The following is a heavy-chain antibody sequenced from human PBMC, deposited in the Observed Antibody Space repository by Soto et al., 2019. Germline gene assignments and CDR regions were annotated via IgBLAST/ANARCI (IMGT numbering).Heavy chain of an antibody. D-gene: IGHD3-22*01. V-gene: IGHV1-69*13. CDR1: GGTFSSYA. CDR2: IIPIFGTA. CDR3: ASLDDSGRRY. J-gene: IGHJ1*01. Sequence: GASVKVSCKASGGTFSSYAISWVRQAPGQGLEWMGGIIPIFGTANYAQKFQGRVTITADESTSTAYMELTSLRSDDTAVYFCASLDDSGRRYWGRGTLVTVSS.